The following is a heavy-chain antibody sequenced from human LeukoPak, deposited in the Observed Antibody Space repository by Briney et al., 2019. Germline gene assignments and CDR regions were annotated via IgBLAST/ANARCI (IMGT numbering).Heavy chain of an antibody. V-gene: IGHV3-73*01. CDR2: IRSKANSYAT. CDR3: TRGEEYYYDSSGPPNMDY. D-gene: IGHD3-22*01. J-gene: IGHJ4*02. CDR1: GFTFSGSA. Sequence: GGSLRLSFAASGFTFSGSAMHGVRQASGKGLEWVGRIRSKANSYATAYAASVKGRFTISRDDSKNTAYLQMNSLKTEDTAVYYCTRGEEYYYDSSGPPNMDYWGQGTLVTVSS.